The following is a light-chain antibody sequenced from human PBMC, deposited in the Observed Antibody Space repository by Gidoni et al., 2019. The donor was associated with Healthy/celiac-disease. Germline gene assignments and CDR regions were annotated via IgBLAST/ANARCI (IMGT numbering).Light chain of an antibody. J-gene: IGKJ1*01. Sequence: DIQMTQSPSSLSASVGDRVTIPCRASQSISSYFNWSQQKPGKAPKLLIYAASSLQSGVPSRFSGSVSGTDFTLTISSLQPEDFATYYCQQSYSTPRPFXXXTKVEIK. CDR2: AAS. V-gene: IGKV1-39*01. CDR3: QQSYSTPRP. CDR1: QSISSY.